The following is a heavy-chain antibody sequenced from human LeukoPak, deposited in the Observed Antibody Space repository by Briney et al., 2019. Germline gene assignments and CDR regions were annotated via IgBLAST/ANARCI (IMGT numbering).Heavy chain of an antibody. Sequence: GGSLRLSCAASGFTFSNYAMNWVRQVPGKGLEWVSGISNSGDRTYYTDSVKGRFTISRDNSKNTLFVQMNSLRAEDTAVYYCARDRDYGDYVDYWGQGTLVTVSS. D-gene: IGHD4-17*01. CDR3: ARDRDYGDYVDY. V-gene: IGHV3-23*01. CDR2: ISNSGDRT. CDR1: GFTFSNYA. J-gene: IGHJ4*02.